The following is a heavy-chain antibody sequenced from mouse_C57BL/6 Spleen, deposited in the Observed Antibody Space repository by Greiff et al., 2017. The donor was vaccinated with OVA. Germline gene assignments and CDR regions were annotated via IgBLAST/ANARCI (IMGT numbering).Heavy chain of an antibody. CDR2: IDPANGNT. Sequence: EVKLMESVAELVRPGASVKLSCTASGFNIKNTYMHWVKQRPEQGLEWIGRIDPANGNTKYAPKFQGKATITADTSSNTAYLQLSSLTSEDTAIYYCARVPLLITTVVEGYFDVWGTGTTVTVSS. V-gene: IGHV14-3*01. J-gene: IGHJ1*03. D-gene: IGHD1-1*01. CDR3: ARVPLLITTVVEGYFDV. CDR1: GFNIKNTY.